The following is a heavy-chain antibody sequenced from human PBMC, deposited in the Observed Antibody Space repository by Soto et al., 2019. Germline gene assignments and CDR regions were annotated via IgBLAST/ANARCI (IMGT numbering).Heavy chain of an antibody. J-gene: IGHJ4*02. V-gene: IGHV3-11*05. Sequence: QVQLVESGGGLVKPGGCLRLSCAASGFTFSDYYMSWIRQAPGKGLEWVSYISSSGSDTNYADCVKGRFTVSRDNAKNSLYLQMNSLRAEDTAVYYCARSLRGYSGYSGYWGQGTLVTASS. CDR3: ARSLRGYSGYSGY. CDR2: ISSSGSDT. CDR1: GFTFSDYY. D-gene: IGHD5-12*01.